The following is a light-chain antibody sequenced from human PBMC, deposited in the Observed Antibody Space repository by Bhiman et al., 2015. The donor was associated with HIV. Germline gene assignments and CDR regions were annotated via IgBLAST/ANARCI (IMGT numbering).Light chain of an antibody. CDR3: SSYTTSSTWV. J-gene: IGLJ3*02. CDR1: SSDIGFYDY. V-gene: IGLV2-14*03. Sequence: QSALTQPASVSGSPGQSITISCTGTSSDIGFYDYVSWYQQHPGKAPKLMIYDVSLRPSGVSNRFSGSKSGNTASLTISGLQAEDEADYSCSSYTTSSTWVFGGGTTLTVL. CDR2: DVS.